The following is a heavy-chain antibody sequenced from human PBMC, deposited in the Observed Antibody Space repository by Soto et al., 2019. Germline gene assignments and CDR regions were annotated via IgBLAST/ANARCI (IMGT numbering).Heavy chain of an antibody. J-gene: IGHJ6*03. CDR2: ISAYNGNT. CDR3: ARLDYIWGSYRLYYYYMDV. D-gene: IGHD3-16*02. Sequence: GASVKVSCKASGYTFTSYGISWVRQAPGQGLEWMGWISAYNGNTNYAQKLQDRVTMTTDTSTSTAYMELRSLRSDDTAVYYCARLDYIWGSYRLYYYYMDVWGKGTTVTVSS. CDR1: GYTFTSYG. V-gene: IGHV1-18*01.